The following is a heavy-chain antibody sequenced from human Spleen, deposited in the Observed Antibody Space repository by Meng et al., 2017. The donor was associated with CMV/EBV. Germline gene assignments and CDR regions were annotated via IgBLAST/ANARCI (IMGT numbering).Heavy chain of an antibody. D-gene: IGHD2-2*01. V-gene: IGHV3-15*07. CDR3: STDVVVVRLAGH. J-gene: IGHJ4*02. CDR2: IKSKTYEETT. Sequence: SGFSFGDAWMNGGRQGPGKGLDWLDRIKSKTYEETTDYAESVKGRFTISRDDSTDTLYLQVNSLKTEDTGLYFCSTDVVVVRLAGHWGQGTMVTVSS. CDR1: GFSFGDAW.